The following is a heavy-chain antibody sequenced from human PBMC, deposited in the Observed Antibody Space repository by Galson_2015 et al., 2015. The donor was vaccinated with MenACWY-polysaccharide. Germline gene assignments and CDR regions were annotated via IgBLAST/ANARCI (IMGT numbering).Heavy chain of an antibody. CDR3: AGLAYASPFGWFDP. J-gene: IGHJ5*02. CDR2: MYYTGFS. D-gene: IGHD2-8*01. CDR1: GGSFNSYK. V-gene: IGHV4-59*01. Sequence: SETLFLTCTVSGGSFNSYKWSWILQSPGRGLEWIGYMYYTGFSNYNPSLRSRATISVYTSKNQVSLRLSSVTAADTAVYYCAGLAYASPFGWFDPWGQGILVIVSA.